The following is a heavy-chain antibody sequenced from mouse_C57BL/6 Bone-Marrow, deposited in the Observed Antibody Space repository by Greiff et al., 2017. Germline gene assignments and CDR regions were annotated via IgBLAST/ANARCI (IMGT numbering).Heavy chain of an antibody. CDR3: ARGNWPGAMDY. V-gene: IGHV1-81*01. D-gene: IGHD4-1*02. CDR2: IYPRSGNT. CDR1: GYTFTSYG. J-gene: IGHJ4*01. Sequence: VKLQQSGAELARPGASVKLSCKASGYTFTSYGISWVKQRTGQGLEWIGEIYPRSGNTYYNAKFKGKATLTADKSSSTAYMGLRSLTSEDSAVYFCARGNWPGAMDYWGQGTSVTVSS.